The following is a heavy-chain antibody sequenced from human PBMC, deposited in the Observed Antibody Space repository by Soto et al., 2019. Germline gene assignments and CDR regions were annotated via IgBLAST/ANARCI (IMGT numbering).Heavy chain of an antibody. J-gene: IGHJ4*02. CDR1: GGSISSSNW. V-gene: IGHV4-4*02. D-gene: IGHD2-2*01. CDR2: IYHGGRT. CDR3: ATSTSWFHY. Sequence: SETLSLTCDVSGGSISSSNWWSWVRQSPGKGLEWIGEIYHGGRTNYSPSLESRVTMSVDKSKNQFSLELRSVTAADTAVYYCATSTSWFHYWGQGTLVTVSS.